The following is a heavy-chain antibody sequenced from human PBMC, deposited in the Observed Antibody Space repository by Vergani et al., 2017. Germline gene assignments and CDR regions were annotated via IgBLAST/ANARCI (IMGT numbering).Heavy chain of an antibody. Sequence: QVQLQESGPGLVKPSETLSLTCSVSGYSISRGYFWGWFRQPPGKGLEWIGNIFHTGLTYRNPSLRSRVAISVDTSKNQFSLKLSSVTAADTAVYYCARGRLGYCSSTSCYTGGGYFDYWGQGTLVTVSS. CDR3: ARGRLGYCSSTSCYTGGGYFDY. J-gene: IGHJ4*02. D-gene: IGHD2-2*02. CDR2: IFHTGLT. V-gene: IGHV4-38-2*02. CDR1: GYSISRGYF.